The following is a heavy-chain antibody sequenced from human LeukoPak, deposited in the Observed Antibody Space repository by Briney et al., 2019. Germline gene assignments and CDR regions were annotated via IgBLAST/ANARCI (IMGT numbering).Heavy chain of an antibody. Sequence: ASVKVSCEASGYTFTSYGISWVRQAPGQGLEWMGWISAYNGNTNYAQKLQGRVTMTTDTSTSTAYMELRSLRSDDTAVYYCARDLYDFWSGYYKDYWGQGTLVTVSS. J-gene: IGHJ4*02. CDR2: ISAYNGNT. V-gene: IGHV1-18*01. D-gene: IGHD3-3*01. CDR3: ARDLYDFWSGYYKDY. CDR1: GYTFTSYG.